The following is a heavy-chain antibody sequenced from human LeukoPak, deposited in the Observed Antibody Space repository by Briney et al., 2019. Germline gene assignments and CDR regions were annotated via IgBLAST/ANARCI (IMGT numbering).Heavy chain of an antibody. CDR3: AGASYDSSGVH. J-gene: IGHJ4*02. D-gene: IGHD3-22*01. V-gene: IGHV4-59*01. CDR2: IYYSGST. Sequence: SETLSLTCTVSGGSISSYYWSWIRQPPGKGLEWIGYIYYSGSTNFNPSPKSRVTISVDTSKNQFSLKLSSVTAADTAVYYCAGASYDSSGVHWGQGTLVTVSS. CDR1: GGSISSYY.